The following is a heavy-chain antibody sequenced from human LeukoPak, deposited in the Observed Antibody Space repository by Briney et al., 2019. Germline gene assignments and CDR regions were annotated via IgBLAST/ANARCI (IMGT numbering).Heavy chain of an antibody. CDR3: ARHETFYYYYGMDV. CDR2: IYYSGST. J-gene: IGHJ6*02. Sequence: SETLSLTCTVSGGSISSYYWSWIRQPPGKGLEWIGYIYYSGSTNYNPSLKSRVTISVDTSKNQFSLKLSSVTAADTAVYYCARHETFYYYYGMDVWGQGTTVTVSS. V-gene: IGHV4-59*08. CDR1: GGSISSYY. D-gene: IGHD3-16*01.